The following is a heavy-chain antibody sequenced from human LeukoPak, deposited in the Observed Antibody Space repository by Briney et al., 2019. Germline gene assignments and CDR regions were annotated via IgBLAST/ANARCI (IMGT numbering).Heavy chain of an antibody. CDR3: ARGSGSSWYFYFDY. J-gene: IGHJ4*02. D-gene: IGHD6-13*01. V-gene: IGHV3-7*03. Sequence: GGSLRLSCAASGFTFITYWMSWVRQAPGKGLEWVANIKQDGSEKYYVDSVKGRFTISRDNAKNSLYLQMNSLRAEDTALYYCARGSGSSWYFYFDYWGQGTLVTVSS. CDR2: IKQDGSEK. CDR1: GFTFITYW.